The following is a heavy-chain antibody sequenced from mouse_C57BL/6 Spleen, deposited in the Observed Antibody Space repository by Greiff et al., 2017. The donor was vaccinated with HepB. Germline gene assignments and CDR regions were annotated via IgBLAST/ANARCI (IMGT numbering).Heavy chain of an antibody. V-gene: IGHV8-8*01. J-gene: IGHJ3*01. CDR1: GFSLSTFGMG. CDR2: IWWDDDK. Sequence: QVTLKESGPGILQPSQTLSLTCSFSGFSLSTFGMGVGWIRQPSGLGLEWLAHIWWDDDKYYNPALKSRLTISKDTSKTPVFLKIANVDTADTATYYCARVEGYGSSYSFAYWGQGTLVTVSA. CDR3: ARVEGYGSSYSFAY. D-gene: IGHD1-1*01.